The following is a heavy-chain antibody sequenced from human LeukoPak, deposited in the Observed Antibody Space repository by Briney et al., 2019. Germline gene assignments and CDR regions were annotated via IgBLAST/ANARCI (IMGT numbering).Heavy chain of an antibody. CDR2: ISGGGGST. J-gene: IGHJ4*02. V-gene: IGHV3-23*01. CDR1: GYTFSRYA. D-gene: IGHD3-10*01. Sequence: GGSLRLSCAASGYTFSRYAMSWVRQAPGKGLEWVSAISGGGGSTYYADSVKGRFTISRDNSKNTLYLQMNSLRAEDTAVYYCAKVSYYYGSGSYYYFDYWGQGTLVTVSS. CDR3: AKVSYYYGSGSYYYFDY.